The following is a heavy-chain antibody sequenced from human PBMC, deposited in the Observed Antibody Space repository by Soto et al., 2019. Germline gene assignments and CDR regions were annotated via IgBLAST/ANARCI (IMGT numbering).Heavy chain of an antibody. CDR3: ARHGVGPFDY. D-gene: IGHD1-26*01. Sequence: QVQLQESGPGLLKPSETLSLTCSISGGSVSSYQWSWIRQPPGKGLEWIGLTSYSGNTVYNPSLKSRVAFSVDTSKNHFSLTLTSVTAAYTAVYYCARHGVGPFDYWGQGTLVTVSS. CDR2: TSYSGNT. V-gene: IGHV4-59*08. CDR1: GGSVSSYQ. J-gene: IGHJ4*02.